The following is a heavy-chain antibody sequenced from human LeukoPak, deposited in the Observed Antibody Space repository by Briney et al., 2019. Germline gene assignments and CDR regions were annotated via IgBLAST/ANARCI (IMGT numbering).Heavy chain of an antibody. D-gene: IGHD3-22*01. CDR3: ARGRSSGYYYENWFGP. Sequence: PSETLSLTCTVSGGSISSYYWSWIRQPPGKGLEWIGYIYYSGSTNYNPSLKSRVTISVDTSKNQFSLKLSSVTAADTAVYYCARGRSSGYYYENWFGPWGQGTLVTVSS. V-gene: IGHV4-59*01. CDR1: GGSISSYY. J-gene: IGHJ5*02. CDR2: IYYSGST.